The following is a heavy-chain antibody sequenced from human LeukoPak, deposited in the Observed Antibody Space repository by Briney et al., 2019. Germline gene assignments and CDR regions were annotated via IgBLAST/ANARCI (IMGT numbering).Heavy chain of an antibody. CDR1: GFMLTDHA. CDR3: ARVLTLWFGALDY. CDR2: ISGSGTTT. V-gene: IGHV3-23*01. D-gene: IGHD3-10*01. Sequence: GGSLRHSCAASGFMLTDHALSWVRQAPGKGREWVSPISGSGTTTYYAQSVRGRFTISRDNSKNTVYLQMNSLRADDTALYYCARVLTLWFGALDYWGQGRMVSV. J-gene: IGHJ4*02.